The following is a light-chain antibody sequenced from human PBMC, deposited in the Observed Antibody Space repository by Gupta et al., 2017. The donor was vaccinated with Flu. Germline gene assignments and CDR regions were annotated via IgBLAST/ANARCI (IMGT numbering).Light chain of an antibody. Sequence: GDRVTVTCRASQNIDNALDWYQQKPGKEPKLLIYGTSRLLSGVPSRFSGSGSETEFTLTISSLQLEDFATYFCQQSHRSPRTFGPGTRVEIK. CDR2: GTS. J-gene: IGKJ1*01. V-gene: IGKV1-39*01. CDR3: QQSHRSPRT. CDR1: QNIDNA.